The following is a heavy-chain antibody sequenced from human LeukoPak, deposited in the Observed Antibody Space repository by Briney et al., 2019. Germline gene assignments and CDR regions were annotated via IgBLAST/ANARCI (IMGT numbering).Heavy chain of an antibody. CDR1: GFTFSSYE. CDR2: IRSSGSTI. D-gene: IGHD1-14*01. CDR3: ASNPYYYYYMDV. V-gene: IGHV3-48*03. J-gene: IGHJ6*03. Sequence: PGGTLRLSCAASGFTFSSYEMNWVRQTPRKGLERVSYIRSSGSTIYYADSVKGRFTISRDNAKNSLYLQMNSLRAEDTAVYYCASNPYYYYYMDVWGKGTTVTVSS.